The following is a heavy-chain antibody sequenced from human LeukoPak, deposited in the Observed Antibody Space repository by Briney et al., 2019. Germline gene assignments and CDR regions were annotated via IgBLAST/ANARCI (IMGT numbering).Heavy chain of an antibody. D-gene: IGHD3-22*01. J-gene: IGHJ4*02. CDR1: GGSISSSSYY. V-gene: IGHV4-61*05. CDR3: ARGPNYYDSSGYFDY. CDR2: IYYSGST. Sequence: PSETLSLTCTVSGGSISSSSYYWGWIRQPPGKGLEWIGYIYYSGSTNYNPSLKSRVTISVDTSKNQFSLKLSSVTAADTAVYYCARGPNYYDSSGYFDYWGQGTLVTVSS.